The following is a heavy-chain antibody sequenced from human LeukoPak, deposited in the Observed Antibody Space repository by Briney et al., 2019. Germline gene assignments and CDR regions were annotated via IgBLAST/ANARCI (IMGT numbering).Heavy chain of an antibody. Sequence: GGSLRLSCAASGFTFSSYDMHWVRQATGKGLEWVSAIGTAGDTYYPGSVKGRFTISRDNAKNTLYLQMNSLRAEDTAVYYCARETVDRRDLTFYYDSSGYYDYWGQGTLVTVSS. CDR1: GFTFSSYD. J-gene: IGHJ4*02. CDR2: IGTAGDT. CDR3: ARETVDRRDLTFYYDSSGYYDY. D-gene: IGHD3-22*01. V-gene: IGHV3-13*01.